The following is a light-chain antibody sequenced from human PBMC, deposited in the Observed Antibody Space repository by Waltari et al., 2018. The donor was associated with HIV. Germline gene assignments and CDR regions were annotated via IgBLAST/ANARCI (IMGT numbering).Light chain of an antibody. CDR3: QSSDNDDWV. V-gene: IGLV6-57*01. CDR1: GGSIATNY. J-gene: IGLJ3*02. Sequence: FMLTQSHSVSESPGKTITISCTRSGGSIATNYVQWYQQRPGSSPTTVIFENDQQTSGVPGVFSGSIDRSANSASLTISGLTTEDEAEYYCQSSDNDDWVFGGGTQVTVL. CDR2: END.